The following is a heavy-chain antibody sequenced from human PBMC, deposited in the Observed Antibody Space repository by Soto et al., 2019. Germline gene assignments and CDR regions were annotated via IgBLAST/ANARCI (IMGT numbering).Heavy chain of an antibody. V-gene: IGHV4-30-4*01. D-gene: IGHD1-26*01. CDR2: IYYSGST. J-gene: IGHJ5*02. CDR3: SSLIAGAVTTVNWLAL. Sequence: PAHTFMFSGGASSIVDYDGGGVRHPPGKCLEWIGYIYYSGSTSYHPSLKSRVTISVQTSKNQFSLKLSSVTAADTAVYYCSSLIAGAVTTVNWLALWGQVPLLTV. CDR1: GGASSIVDYD.